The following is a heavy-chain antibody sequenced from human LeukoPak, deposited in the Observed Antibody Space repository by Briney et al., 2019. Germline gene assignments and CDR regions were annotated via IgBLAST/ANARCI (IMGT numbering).Heavy chain of an antibody. CDR3: ARVYGSGSYAYSY. CDR1: GGTFSSYA. J-gene: IGHJ4*02. V-gene: IGHV1-69*13. Sequence: GASVKVSCKASGGTFSSYAISWVRQAPGQGLEWMGGIIPIFGTANYAQKFQGRVTITADESTSTAYMELRSLRSDDTAVYYCARVYGSGSYAYSYWGQGTLVIVSS. CDR2: IIPIFGTA. D-gene: IGHD3-10*01.